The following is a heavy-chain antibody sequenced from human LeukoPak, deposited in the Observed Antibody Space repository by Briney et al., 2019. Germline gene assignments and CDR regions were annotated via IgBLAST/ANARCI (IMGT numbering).Heavy chain of an antibody. CDR2: ISGSGGST. CDR3: AKGPYGDYVPHDY. CDR1: GFTFSSYA. D-gene: IGHD4-17*01. Sequence: EGSLRLSCAASGFTFSSYAMSWVRQAPGKGLEWVSAISGSGGSTYYADSVKGRFAISRDNSKNTLYLQMNSLRAEDTAVYYCAKGPYGDYVPHDYWGQGTLVSVSS. V-gene: IGHV3-23*01. J-gene: IGHJ4*02.